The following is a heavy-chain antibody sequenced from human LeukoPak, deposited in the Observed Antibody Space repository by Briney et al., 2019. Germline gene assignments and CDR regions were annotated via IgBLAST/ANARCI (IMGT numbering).Heavy chain of an antibody. D-gene: IGHD3-22*01. Sequence: GASVKVSCKASGYTFTSYYMHWVRQAPGQGLEWMGIINPSGGSTSYAQKFRGRVTMTRDTSTSTVYMELSSLRSEDTAVYYCARNLAPMTLDYWGQGTLVTVSS. J-gene: IGHJ4*02. CDR3: ARNLAPMTLDY. CDR1: GYTFTSYY. CDR2: INPSGGST. V-gene: IGHV1-46*01.